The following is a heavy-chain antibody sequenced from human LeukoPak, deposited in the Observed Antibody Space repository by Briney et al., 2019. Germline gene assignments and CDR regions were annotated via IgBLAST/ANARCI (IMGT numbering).Heavy chain of an antibody. V-gene: IGHV1-8*01. CDR2: MNPYNGNT. J-gene: IGHJ4*02. D-gene: IGHD2-21*01. CDR1: TYTFTNYD. Sequence: EASVKVSCKASTYTFTNYDINWLRQATGQRLEWMGWMNPYNGNTGYAQKFQGRVTMTRNTSINTAYMEPSSLRSEDTAVYFCARGGPKCGGDCFDYWGQGTLVTVSS. CDR3: ARGGPKCGGDCFDY.